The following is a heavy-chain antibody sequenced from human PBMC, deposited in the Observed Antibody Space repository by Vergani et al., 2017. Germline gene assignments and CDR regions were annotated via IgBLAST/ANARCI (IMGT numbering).Heavy chain of an antibody. CDR3: ARDPGREQQLYNWFDP. Sequence: EVQLVESGGGLVQPGGSLRLSCAASGFTFSSYEMNWVRQAPGKGLEWVSYISSSSSYIYYADSVKGRFTISRDNAKNSLYLQMNSLRAEDTAVYYCARDPGREQQLYNWFDPWGQGTLVTVSS. J-gene: IGHJ5*02. CDR1: GFTFSSYE. CDR2: ISSSSSYI. D-gene: IGHD6-13*01. V-gene: IGHV3-48*03.